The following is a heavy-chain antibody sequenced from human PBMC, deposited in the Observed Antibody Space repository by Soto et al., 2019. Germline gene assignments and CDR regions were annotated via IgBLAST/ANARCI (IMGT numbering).Heavy chain of an antibody. V-gene: IGHV1-69*02. J-gene: IGHJ4*02. CDR2: IIPILGIA. Sequence: SVKVSCKASGGTFSSYTISWVRQAPGQGLEWMGRIIPILGIANYAQKFQGRVTITADKSTSTAYMELSSLRSEDTAVYYCARGRVGVIAAMMCAFDSWGQGTLVTVSS. D-gene: IGHD2-2*01. CDR1: GGTFSSYT. CDR3: ARGRVGVIAAMMCAFDS.